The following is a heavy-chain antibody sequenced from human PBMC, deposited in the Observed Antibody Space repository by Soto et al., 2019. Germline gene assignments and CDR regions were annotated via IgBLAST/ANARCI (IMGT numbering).Heavy chain of an antibody. Sequence: GESLKISCKGSGYSFTSYWISWVRQMPGKGLEWMGRIDPSDSYTNYSPSFQGHVTISADKSISTAYLQWSSLKASDTAMYYCARLYGDSVYYYYYGMDVWGQGTTVTSP. CDR3: ARLYGDSVYYYYYGMDV. D-gene: IGHD4-17*01. J-gene: IGHJ6*02. CDR2: IDPSDSYT. CDR1: GYSFTSYW. V-gene: IGHV5-10-1*01.